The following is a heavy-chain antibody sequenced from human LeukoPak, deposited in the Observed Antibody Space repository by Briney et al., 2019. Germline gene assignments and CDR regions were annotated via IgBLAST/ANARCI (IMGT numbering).Heavy chain of an antibody. Sequence: SVKVSCKASGFTFTSSAMQWVRQARGQRLEWIGWIVVGSGNTNYAQKFQERVTITRDMSTSTAYMELSSLRSEDTAVYYCAARPWGGSGWYIFDYWGQGTLVTVSS. CDR3: AARPWGGSGWYIFDY. CDR2: IVVGSGNT. V-gene: IGHV1-58*02. CDR1: GFTFTSSA. D-gene: IGHD6-19*01. J-gene: IGHJ4*02.